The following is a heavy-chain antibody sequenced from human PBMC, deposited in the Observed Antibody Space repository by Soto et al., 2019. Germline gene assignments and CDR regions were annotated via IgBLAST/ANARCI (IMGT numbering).Heavy chain of an antibody. D-gene: IGHD3-9*01. CDR3: ARVLRYFDWLLRSYYYYGMDV. CDR1: GGSISSYY. Sequence: PSETLSLTCTVSGGSISSYYWSWIRQPPGKGLEWIGYIYYSGSTYYNPSLKSRVTISVDTSKNQFSLKLSSVTAADTAVYYCARVLRYFDWLLRSYYYYGMDVWGQGTTVTVS. V-gene: IGHV4-59*04. J-gene: IGHJ6*02. CDR2: IYYSGST.